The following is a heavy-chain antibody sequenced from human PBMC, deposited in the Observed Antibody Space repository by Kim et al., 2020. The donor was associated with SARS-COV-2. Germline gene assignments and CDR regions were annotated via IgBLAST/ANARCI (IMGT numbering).Heavy chain of an antibody. J-gene: IGHJ4*02. CDR3: ASLLWFGESPQDY. V-gene: IGHV3-30*03. CDR1: GFTFSSYG. CDR2: ISYDGSNK. D-gene: IGHD3-10*01. Sequence: GGSLRLSCAASGFTFSSYGMHWVRQAPGKGLEWVAVISYDGSNKYYADSVKGRFTISRDNSKNTLYLQMNSLRAEDTAVYYCASLLWFGESPQDYWGQGTLVTVSS.